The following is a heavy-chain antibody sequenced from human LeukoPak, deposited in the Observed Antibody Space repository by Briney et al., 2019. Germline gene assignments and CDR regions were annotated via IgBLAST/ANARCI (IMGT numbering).Heavy chain of an antibody. V-gene: IGHV1-46*01. CDR1: GYTFTSYG. D-gene: IGHD3-9*01. CDR2: INPSGGST. J-gene: IGHJ3*02. CDR3: ARSWSDTYYDILTGYVPFDI. Sequence: ASVKVSCKASGYTFTSYGISWVRQAPGQGLEWMGIINPSGGSTSYAQKFQGRVTMTRDMSTSTVYMELSSLRSEDTAVYYCARSWSDTYYDILTGYVPFDIWGQGTMVTVSS.